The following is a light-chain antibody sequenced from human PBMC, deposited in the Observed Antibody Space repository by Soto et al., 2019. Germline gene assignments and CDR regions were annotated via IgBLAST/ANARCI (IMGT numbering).Light chain of an antibody. V-gene: IGLV2-14*01. CDR1: SIDVGAYNY. CDR3: SSYTTSSTYA. CDR2: EVS. Sequence: QSALTQPASVSGAPGQSITISCTGTSIDVGAYNYVSWYQQHPGKAPKLMIYEVSNRPSGVSNRFSGSKSGDTASLTISGLQAEDEAEYYCSSYTTSSTYAFGTGTKVTVL. J-gene: IGLJ1*01.